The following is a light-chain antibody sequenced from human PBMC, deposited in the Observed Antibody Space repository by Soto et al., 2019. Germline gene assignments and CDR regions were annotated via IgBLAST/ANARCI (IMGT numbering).Light chain of an antibody. J-gene: IGKJ4*01. CDR1: QAMSTY. CDR3: QQLNGYQLA. CDR2: SAS. Sequence: DIQLTQSPSFLSASVGDTVTITCRASQAMSTYLAWYQQKPGKVPKLLIRSASTLQSGVPPRFSGGGSGTEVTLTIITLQPDDSGIYYCQQLNGYQLAFGGGTNVEIK. V-gene: IGKV1-9*01.